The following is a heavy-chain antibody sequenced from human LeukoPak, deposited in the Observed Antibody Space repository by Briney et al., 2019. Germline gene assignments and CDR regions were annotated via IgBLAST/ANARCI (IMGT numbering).Heavy chain of an antibody. J-gene: IGHJ5*02. CDR3: ARHRSGSSWFAP. D-gene: IGHD6-19*01. CDR1: GGSVSSSSYY. CDR2: VYYKGNT. Sequence: SETLSLTCIVSGGSVSSSSYYWGWIRQPPGRGLEWIGSVYYKGNTYYIPSLKSRVTMSVDTSKNQFSLKLSSVTAADTAMYYCARHRSGSSWFAPWGQGTLVTVSS. V-gene: IGHV4-39*07.